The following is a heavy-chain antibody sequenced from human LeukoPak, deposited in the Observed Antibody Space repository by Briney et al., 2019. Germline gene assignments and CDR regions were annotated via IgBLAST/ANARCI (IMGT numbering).Heavy chain of an antibody. J-gene: IGHJ5*02. Sequence: SGGSLRLSCAASGFTFSSYSMNWVRQAPGKGLEWVSSISSSSSYIYYADSVKGRFTIPRDNAKNSLYLQMNSLRAEDTAVYYCARDRLELWFGELSNWFDLWGEGTLVTVSS. CDR2: ISSSSSYI. CDR3: ARDRLELWFGELSNWFDL. D-gene: IGHD3-10*01. V-gene: IGHV3-21*01. CDR1: GFTFSSYS.